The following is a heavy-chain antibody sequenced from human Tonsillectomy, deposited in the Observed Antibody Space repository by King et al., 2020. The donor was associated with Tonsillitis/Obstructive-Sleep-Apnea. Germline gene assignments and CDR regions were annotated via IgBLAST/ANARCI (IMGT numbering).Heavy chain of an antibody. V-gene: IGHV3-7*04. Sequence: VQLVESGGGLVQPGGSLRLSCAASGFTFSSYWKSWVRQAPGKGLEWVANIKQDGSDEYDVESVKGRFTISRDNAKNSLYLQMKSLRAEDTAGYYCSRDREGDFDYWGQGTLVTVSS. J-gene: IGHJ4*02. D-gene: IGHD3-10*01. CDR3: SRDREGDFDY. CDR1: GFTFSSYW. CDR2: IKQDGSDE.